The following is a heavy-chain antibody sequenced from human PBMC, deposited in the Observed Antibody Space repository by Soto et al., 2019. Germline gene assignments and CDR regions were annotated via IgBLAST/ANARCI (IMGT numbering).Heavy chain of an antibody. CDR3: ATTPPGYSSSWFSRSTYYYGMDV. CDR1: GGSISSSSYY. V-gene: IGHV4-39*01. J-gene: IGHJ6*02. Sequence: SETLSLTCTVSGGSISSSSYYWGWIRQPPGKGLEWIGSIYYSGSTYYNPSLKSRVTISVDTSKNQFSLKLSSVTAADTAVYYCATTPPGYSSSWFSRSTYYYGMDVGGQGTRFTVSS. CDR2: IYYSGST. D-gene: IGHD6-13*01.